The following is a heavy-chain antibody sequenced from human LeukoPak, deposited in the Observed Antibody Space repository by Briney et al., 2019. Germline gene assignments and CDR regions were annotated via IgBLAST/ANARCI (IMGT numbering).Heavy chain of an antibody. V-gene: IGHV3-21*01. CDR2: ISSSSSYI. J-gene: IGHJ4*02. D-gene: IGHD5-12*01. CDR3: ARAQHSGYERYQYYFDY. Sequence: GGSLRLSCAASGFTFSSYSMNWVRQAPGKGLEWVSSISSSSSYIYYADSVKGRFTISRDNAKNSLYLQMNSLRAEDTAVYYCARAQHSGYERYQYYFDYWGQGTLVTVSS. CDR1: GFTFSSYS.